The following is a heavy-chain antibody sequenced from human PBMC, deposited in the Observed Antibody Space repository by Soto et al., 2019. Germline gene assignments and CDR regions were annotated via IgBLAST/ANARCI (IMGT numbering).Heavy chain of an antibody. V-gene: IGHV4-30-4*01. CDR2: IYHSGST. Sequence: PSATLSLTCTVSGDSINSVDHYWSWIRQPPGKGLEWMGYIYHSGSTHYNPSLNSRLTISIDTSTNRLSLNLTSVTAADTAVYFCARLRWETENNWFDPWGQGALVTVSS. CDR3: ARLRWETENNWFDP. CDR1: GDSINSVDHY. J-gene: IGHJ5*02. D-gene: IGHD1-26*01.